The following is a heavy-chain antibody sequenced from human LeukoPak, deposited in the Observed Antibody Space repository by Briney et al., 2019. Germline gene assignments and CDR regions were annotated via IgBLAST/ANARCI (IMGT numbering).Heavy chain of an antibody. CDR3: ARGYDFWSGILNV. D-gene: IGHD3-3*01. Sequence: GGSLGLSCAASGFTFSSYWMSWVRQVPGKGLEWVANIKQDGSEKYYVDSVKGRFTISRDNAENSLHLQMNSLRAEDTAVYYCARGYDFWSGILNVWGQGTLVTVSS. V-gene: IGHV3-7*04. J-gene: IGHJ4*02. CDR1: GFTFSSYW. CDR2: IKQDGSEK.